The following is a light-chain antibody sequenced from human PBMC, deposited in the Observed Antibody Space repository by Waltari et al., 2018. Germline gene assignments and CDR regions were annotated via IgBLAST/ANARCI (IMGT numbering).Light chain of an antibody. CDR3: CSYAGSTSYVV. CDR1: RSDVGGFNL. CDR2: EVN. V-gene: IGLV2-23*02. Sequence: QSALTQPASVSGSPGQSITISCTGPRSDVGGFNLVSWYQLLPGKAPKLLFSEVNKRPSGVSNRFFGSKSGITASLTISGLQTGDEADYYCCSYAGSTSYVVFGGGTKLTVL. J-gene: IGLJ2*01.